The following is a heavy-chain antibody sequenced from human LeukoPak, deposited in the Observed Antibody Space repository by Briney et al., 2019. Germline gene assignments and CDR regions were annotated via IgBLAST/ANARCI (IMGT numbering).Heavy chain of an antibody. D-gene: IGHD1-26*01. CDR3: EREGHLLDGAFDI. CDR1: TISLTNVSSW. V-gene: IGHV4-61*01. Sequence: PSETLSPTCTLATISLTNVSSWWDWIRQPPGKGLEWIGFIYYSGGTNYNPSLKSRVTMSVDNYQHQLSRALDPVPGPDTPVYYCEREGHLLDGAFDIWGQGTMVTVSS. J-gene: IGHJ3*02. CDR2: IYYSGGT.